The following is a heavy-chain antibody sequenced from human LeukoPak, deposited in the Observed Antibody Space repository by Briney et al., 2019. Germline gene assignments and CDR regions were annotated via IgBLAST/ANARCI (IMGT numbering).Heavy chain of an antibody. V-gene: IGHV3-43*02. CDR3: AKDIGQRWLTADY. CDR2: ISGDGGST. J-gene: IGHJ4*02. D-gene: IGHD4-23*01. Sequence: PGGSLRLSCAASGFTFDDYALHWVRQAPGKGLEWVSLISGDGGSTYYADSVKGRFTISRDNSKNSLYLQMYSLRTEDTALYYCAKDIGQRWLTADYWGQGTLVTVSS. CDR1: GFTFDDYA.